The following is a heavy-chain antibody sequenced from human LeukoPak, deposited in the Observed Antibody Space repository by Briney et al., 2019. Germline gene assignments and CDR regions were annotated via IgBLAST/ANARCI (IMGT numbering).Heavy chain of an antibody. J-gene: IGHJ2*01. CDR3: ARVYYGRTYDYWYFDL. V-gene: IGHV4-34*01. Sequence: SETLSLTCAVYGGSFSGYYWSWIRQPPGKGLEWIGEINHSGSTNYNPSLKSRVTISVDTSKNQFSLKLSSVTAADTAVYFCARVYYGRTYDYWYFDLWGRGTLVTVSS. D-gene: IGHD3-10*01. CDR2: INHSGST. CDR1: GGSFSGYY.